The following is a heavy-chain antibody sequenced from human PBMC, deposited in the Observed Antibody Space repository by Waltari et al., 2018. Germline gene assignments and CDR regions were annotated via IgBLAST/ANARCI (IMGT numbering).Heavy chain of an antibody. J-gene: IGHJ1*01. V-gene: IGHV4-4*07. CDR1: SGSVSRYY. D-gene: IGHD4-17*01. CDR3: ARSGDYAEYFQH. CDR2: VHASGTT. Sequence: QVQLQESGPGLVKPSETLSLICTVSSGSVSRYYWNWIRQSAGKGLAWIGHVHASGTTKYNPSLSSRVTVSLDTSKNQFSLKLTSVTAADTAVYYCARSGDYAEYFQHWGLGTLLTVSS.